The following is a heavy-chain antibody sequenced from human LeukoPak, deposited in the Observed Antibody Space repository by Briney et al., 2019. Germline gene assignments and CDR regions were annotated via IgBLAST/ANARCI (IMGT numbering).Heavy chain of an antibody. J-gene: IGHJ6*02. CDR1: GYSFTSYW. V-gene: IGHV5-51*01. D-gene: IGHD2-15*01. Sequence: GESLKISCKGSGYSFTSYWIGWVRQMPGKGLEWMGITYPGDSDTRYSPSFQGQVTISADKSISTAYLQWSSLKASDTAMYYCARLLQSHYYYYYGMDVWGQGTTVTVSS. CDR2: TYPGDSDT. CDR3: ARLLQSHYYYYYGMDV.